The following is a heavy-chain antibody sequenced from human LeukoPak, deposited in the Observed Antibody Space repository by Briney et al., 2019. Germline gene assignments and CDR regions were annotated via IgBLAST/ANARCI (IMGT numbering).Heavy chain of an antibody. V-gene: IGHV4-59*12. J-gene: IGHJ6*03. CDR1: GGSISSYY. CDR3: ARLTRYYYYMDV. CDR2: IYYSGST. Sequence: SETLSLTCTVSGGSISSYYWSWIRQPPGKGLEWIGYIYYSGSTNYNPSLKSRVTISVDTSKNQFSLKLSSVTAADTAVYYCARLTRYYYYMDVWGKGTTVTISS.